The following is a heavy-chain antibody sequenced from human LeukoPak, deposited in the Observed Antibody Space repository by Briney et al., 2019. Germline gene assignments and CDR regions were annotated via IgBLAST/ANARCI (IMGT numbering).Heavy chain of an antibody. CDR2: IWYDGSNK. CDR1: GFTFSSYG. Sequence: GGSLRLSCAASGFTFSSYGMHWVRQAPGKGLEWVAVIWYDGSNKYYADSVKGRFTISRDNSKNTLYLQMNSLRAEDTAVYYCARVDPYSGLYYYGMDVWGQGTTVTVSS. V-gene: IGHV3-33*01. D-gene: IGHD5-12*01. CDR3: ARVDPYSGLYYYGMDV. J-gene: IGHJ6*02.